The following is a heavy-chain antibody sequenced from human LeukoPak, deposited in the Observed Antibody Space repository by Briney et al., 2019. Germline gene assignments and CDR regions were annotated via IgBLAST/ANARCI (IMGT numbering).Heavy chain of an antibody. CDR2: IFHTGST. CDR1: GGSIFTSNW. V-gene: IGHV4-4*02. CDR3: ARDSSWRSNWFDP. Sequence: PSETLSLTCAVSGGSIFTSNWWSWVRQPPGKGLEWIGQIFHTGSTSYSPSLKSRVTISVDKSKNQFSLELTSVTAADTAVYYCARDSSWRSNWFDPWGQGTLVTVSS. J-gene: IGHJ5*02.